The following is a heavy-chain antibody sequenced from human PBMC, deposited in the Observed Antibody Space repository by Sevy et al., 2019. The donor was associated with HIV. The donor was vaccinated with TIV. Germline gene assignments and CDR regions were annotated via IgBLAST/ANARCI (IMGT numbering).Heavy chain of an antibody. CDR3: ARRSPITMIVSYAFDI. V-gene: IGHV3-11*01. D-gene: IGHD3-22*01. CDR2: ISSSGSTI. CDR1: GFTFSDYY. J-gene: IGHJ3*02. Sequence: GGSLRLSCAASGFTFSDYYMSWIRQAPGKGLEWVSYISSSGSTIYYADSVKGRFTISRDNSKNSLYLQMNSLRAEDTAVYYCARRSPITMIVSYAFDIWGQGTMVTVSS.